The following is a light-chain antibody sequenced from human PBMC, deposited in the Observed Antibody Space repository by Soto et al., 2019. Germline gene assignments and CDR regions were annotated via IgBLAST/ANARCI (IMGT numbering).Light chain of an antibody. CDR3: QQYNNWPWT. CDR2: GAS. CDR1: QSISDT. J-gene: IGKJ1*01. V-gene: IGKV3-15*01. Sequence: EIVMTQSPATLSVSPGGRVTLSCRASQSISDTIAWYQQKPGQAPRLLIYGASARATGLPARFSGSGSGTDFTLTISSLQSEDFAVYYCQQYNNWPWTFGQGTKVEIK.